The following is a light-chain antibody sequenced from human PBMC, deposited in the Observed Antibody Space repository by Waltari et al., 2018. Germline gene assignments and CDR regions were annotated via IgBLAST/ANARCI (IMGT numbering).Light chain of an antibody. CDR3: QQYYSTLSWT. J-gene: IGKJ1*01. CDR2: WAS. V-gene: IGKV4-1*01. Sequence: DIVMTQSPDSLAVSLGERATINCKSSQSVLYSSNKKNYLDWYQQKPGQSPKLLIYWASTRESGVPDRFSGSGSETDFTLTISNLQAEDVAVYYCQQYYSTLSWTFGQGTKVEIK. CDR1: QSVLYSSNKKNY.